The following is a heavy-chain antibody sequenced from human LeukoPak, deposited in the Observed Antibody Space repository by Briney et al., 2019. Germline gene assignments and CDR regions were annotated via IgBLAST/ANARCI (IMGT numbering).Heavy chain of an antibody. D-gene: IGHD5-24*01. CDR2: IYYSGST. CDR3: ARDARRDGYNTIDY. CDR1: SGSISRQY. J-gene: IGHJ4*02. Sequence: SETLSLTCTVSSGSISRQYWSWIRRPPGKGLEWIGFIYYSGSTNYNPSLRSRVSISVDTSKNQFSLKLSSVTAADTAVYYCARDARRDGYNTIDYWGQGTLVTVSS. V-gene: IGHV4-59*11.